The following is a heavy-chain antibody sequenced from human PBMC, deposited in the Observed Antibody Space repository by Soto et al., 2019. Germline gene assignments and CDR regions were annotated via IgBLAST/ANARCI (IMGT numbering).Heavy chain of an antibody. CDR2: IIPIFGTA. CDR3: ARDGRRHSGGIDY. D-gene: IGHD3-16*01. V-gene: IGHV1-69*01. J-gene: IGHJ4*02. Sequence: QVQLVQSGADVKKPGSSVKVSCKASVGTFSSYSINWVRQAPGQGLEWMGEIIPIFGTANYAQKFQGRVTITADESTSTAYMELSSLRSEDTAVYYCARDGRRHSGGIDYWGQGTLVTVSS. CDR1: VGTFSSYS.